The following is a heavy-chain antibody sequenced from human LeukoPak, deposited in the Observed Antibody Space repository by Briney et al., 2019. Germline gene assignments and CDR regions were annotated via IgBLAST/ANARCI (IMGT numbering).Heavy chain of an antibody. J-gene: IGHJ4*02. CDR2: IRYDGSNK. V-gene: IGHV3-30*02. Sequence: GGSLRLSCAASGFTFSSYGMHWVRQAPGKGLEWVAFIRYDGSNKYYVDSVKGRFTISRDNSKNTLYLQMNSLRAEDTAVYYCAKLLAPGIAVAGTDYWGQGTLVTVSS. CDR3: AKLLAPGIAVAGTDY. CDR1: GFTFSSYG. D-gene: IGHD6-19*01.